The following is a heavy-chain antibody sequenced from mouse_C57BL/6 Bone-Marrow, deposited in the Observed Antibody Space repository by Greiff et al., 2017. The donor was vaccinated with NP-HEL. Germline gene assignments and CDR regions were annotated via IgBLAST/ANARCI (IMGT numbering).Heavy chain of an antibody. CDR3: ASTVVAYYFDY. CDR2: IYPSDSET. Sequence: VRLQQPGAELVRPGSSVKLSCKASGYTFTSYWMDWVKQRPGQGLEWIGNIYPSDSETHYNQKFKDKATLTVDKSSSTAYMQLSSLTSEDSAVYYCASTVVAYYFDYWGQGTTLTVSS. D-gene: IGHD1-1*01. V-gene: IGHV1-61*01. J-gene: IGHJ2*01. CDR1: GYTFTSYW.